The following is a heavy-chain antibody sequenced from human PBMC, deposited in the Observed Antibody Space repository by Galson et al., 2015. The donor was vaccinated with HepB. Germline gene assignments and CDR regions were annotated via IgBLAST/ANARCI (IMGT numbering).Heavy chain of an antibody. V-gene: IGHV4-30-4*01. CDR2: IYYSGST. J-gene: IGHJ4*02. CDR3: ARERTWELLPLYFDY. CDR1: GGSISSGDYY. Sequence: LSLTCTVSGGSISSGDYYWSWIRQPPGKGLEWIGYIYYSGSTYYNPSLKSRVTISVDTSKNQFSLKLSSVTAADTAVYYCARERTWELLPLYFDYWGQGTLVTVSS. D-gene: IGHD1-26*01.